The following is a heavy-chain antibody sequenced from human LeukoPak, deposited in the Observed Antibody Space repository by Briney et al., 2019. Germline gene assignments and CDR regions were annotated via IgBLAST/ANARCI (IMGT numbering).Heavy chain of an antibody. D-gene: IGHD6-6*01. V-gene: IGHV3-9*02. CDR3: AKGGRATRLDDAFDI. J-gene: IGHJ3*02. CDR1: GFTSNDYA. Sequence: GRSLRLSCAASGFTSNDYAMHWVRRAPGKGLEWVSGVTWNSATIAYADSVKGRFTISRDNAKNSLYLQMNSLRIEDMAFYYCAKGGRATRLDDAFDIWGQGTMVAVSS. CDR2: VTWNSATI.